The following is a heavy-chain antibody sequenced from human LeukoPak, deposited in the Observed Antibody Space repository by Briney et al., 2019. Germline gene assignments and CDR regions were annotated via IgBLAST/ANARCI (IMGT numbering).Heavy chain of an antibody. J-gene: IGHJ4*02. D-gene: IGHD3-16*01. Sequence: GWSLRLSCSASGFTFSDYEVNWVRQAPGKGLEWVSYISSRGSSTYYADSVKGRFTISRDNAKNSLYLQMSSLRAEDTAVYYCARGGSYGKFDFWGQGTLVAVSS. CDR2: ISSRGSST. V-gene: IGHV3-48*03. CDR3: ARGGSYGKFDF. CDR1: GFTFSDYE.